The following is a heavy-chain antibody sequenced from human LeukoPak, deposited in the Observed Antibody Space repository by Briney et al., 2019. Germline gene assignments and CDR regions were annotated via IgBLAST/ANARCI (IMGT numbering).Heavy chain of an antibody. CDR2: INPNSGGT. CDR3: TRIYGDDDAFDI. J-gene: IGHJ3*02. D-gene: IGHD4-17*01. Sequence: ASVKVSCKPSEYTFIDYNIHWVRQAPGQGLVCMGWINPNSGGTNYAQKFQDRVTLTRDTSISTAYMELTRLRSDDTAVYCCTRIYGDDDAFDIWGQGTMVTVSS. V-gene: IGHV1-2*02. CDR1: EYTFIDYN.